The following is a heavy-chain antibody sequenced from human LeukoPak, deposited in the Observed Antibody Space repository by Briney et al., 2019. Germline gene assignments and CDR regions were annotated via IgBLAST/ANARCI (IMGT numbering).Heavy chain of an antibody. CDR2: ISSSSSYI. D-gene: IGHD2-15*01. CDR1: GFTFSSYS. J-gene: IGHJ6*02. Sequence: GGSLRLSCAASGFTFSSYSMNWVRQAPGKGLEWVSSISSSSSYIYYADSVKGRFTISRDNAKNSLYLQMNSLRAEDTAVYYCARGRSCSGGSCYYGMDVWGQGTTVTVSS. V-gene: IGHV3-21*01. CDR3: ARGRSCSGGSCYYGMDV.